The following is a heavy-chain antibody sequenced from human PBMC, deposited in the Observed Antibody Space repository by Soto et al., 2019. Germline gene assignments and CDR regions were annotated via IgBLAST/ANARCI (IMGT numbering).Heavy chain of an antibody. CDR2: ISAYNGNT. Sequence: ASVKVSCKASGYTFTSYGISWVRQAPGQGLEWMGWISAYNGNTNYAQKLQGRVTMTTDTSTSTAYMELRSLRSDDTAVYYCARDHSYSNYEGCNWFDPWGQGTLVTVSS. CDR3: ARDHSYSNYEGCNWFDP. J-gene: IGHJ5*02. CDR1: GYTFTSYG. V-gene: IGHV1-18*01. D-gene: IGHD4-4*01.